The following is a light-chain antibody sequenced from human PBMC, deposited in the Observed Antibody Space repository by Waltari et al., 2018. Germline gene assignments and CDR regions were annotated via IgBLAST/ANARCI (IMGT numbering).Light chain of an antibody. J-gene: IGKJ1*01. V-gene: IGKV3-20*01. CDR2: GSS. CDR1: QSVSSSH. Sequence: PGERATLSCKASQSVSSSHLAWYQQKSGQAPRLLIYGSSGRPTDIPDRFSGSGSGTDFTLTITRLEPEDFAVYYCQQYATSVWTFGQGTRVELK. CDR3: QQYATSVWT.